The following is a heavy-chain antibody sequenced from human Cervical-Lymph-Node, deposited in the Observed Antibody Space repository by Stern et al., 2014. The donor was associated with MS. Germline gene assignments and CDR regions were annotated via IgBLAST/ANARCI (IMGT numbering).Heavy chain of an antibody. CDR3: AKGLFVVVTATPLDY. V-gene: IGHV3-30*18. CDR2: ISYDGSNK. J-gene: IGHJ4*02. Sequence: VQLVESGGGVVQPGRSLRLSCAASGFTFSSYGMHWVRQAPGKGLEWVAVISYDGSNKYYAASVKGRFTISRDNSKNTLYLQMNSLRAEDTAVYYCAKGLFVVVTATPLDYWGQGTLVTVSS. CDR1: GFTFSSYG. D-gene: IGHD2-21*02.